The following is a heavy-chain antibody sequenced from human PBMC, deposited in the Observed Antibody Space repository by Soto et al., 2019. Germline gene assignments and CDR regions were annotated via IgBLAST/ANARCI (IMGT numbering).Heavy chain of an antibody. Sequence: QVQMEQSGAEVKKPGASVKVSCKTSGFTFRSNGIVWVRQDPGQRLEWMGWISPYNGNTRYAQKVQGRVTLTTDVSTTTAYMELRGLRSDDTAVYYCARGKYFYDNSGWGIFDYWGQGTLVTVSS. CDR3: ARGKYFYDNSGWGIFDY. D-gene: IGHD3-22*01. CDR1: GFTFRSNG. CDR2: ISPYNGNT. V-gene: IGHV1-18*04. J-gene: IGHJ4*02.